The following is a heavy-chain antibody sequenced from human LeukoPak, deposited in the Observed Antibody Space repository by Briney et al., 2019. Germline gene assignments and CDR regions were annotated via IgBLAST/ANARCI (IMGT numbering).Heavy chain of an antibody. J-gene: IGHJ6*04. CDR2: ISSSSSTI. CDR1: GFTFSWYS. Sequence: PGGSLRLSCAASGFTFSWYSMNWVRQAPGKGLEWVSYISSSSSTIYYADSVKGRFTISRDNAKNSLYLQMNSLRAEDTAVYYCAELGITMIGGVWGKGTTVTISS. CDR3: AELGITMIGGV. D-gene: IGHD3-10*02. V-gene: IGHV3-48*04.